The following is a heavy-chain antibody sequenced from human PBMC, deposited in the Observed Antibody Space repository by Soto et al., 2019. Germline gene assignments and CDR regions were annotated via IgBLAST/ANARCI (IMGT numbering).Heavy chain of an antibody. CDR3: AKDVLPPIVVVPAARFDY. CDR1: GFTFSSYA. D-gene: IGHD2-2*01. CDR2: ISGSGGST. Sequence: GGSLRLSCAASGFTFSSYAMSWVRQAPGKGLEWVSAISGSGGSTYYADSVKGRFTISRDNSKNTLYRQMNSLRAEDTAVYYCAKDVLPPIVVVPAARFDYWGQGTLVTVSS. J-gene: IGHJ4*02. V-gene: IGHV3-23*01.